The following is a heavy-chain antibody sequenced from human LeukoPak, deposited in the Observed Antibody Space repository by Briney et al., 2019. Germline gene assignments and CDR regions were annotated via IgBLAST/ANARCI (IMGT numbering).Heavy chain of an antibody. J-gene: IGHJ6*04. CDR2: ISSSGSTI. D-gene: IGHD3-10*02. Sequence: GGSLRLSCVASGFTFSSYGMDWVRQAPGKGLEWVSYISSSGSTIYYADSVKGRFTISRDNAKNSLYLQMNSLRAEDTAVYYCAELGITMIGGVWGKGTTVTISS. CDR1: GFTFSSYG. CDR3: AELGITMIGGV. V-gene: IGHV3-48*04.